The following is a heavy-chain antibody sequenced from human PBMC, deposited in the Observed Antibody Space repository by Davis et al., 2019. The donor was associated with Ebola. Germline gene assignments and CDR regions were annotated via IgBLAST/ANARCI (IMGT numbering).Heavy chain of an antibody. Sequence: LRLSCTVSGGSISSGSYYWSWIRQPAGKGLEWVGRIYTSGSTNYNPSLKSRVTMSVDTSKNQFSLKLSSVTAADTAVYYCARGFSIGRLPDYWGQGTLVTVSS. J-gene: IGHJ4*02. CDR2: IYTSGST. CDR1: GGSISSGSYY. V-gene: IGHV4-61*02. CDR3: ARGFSIGRLPDY.